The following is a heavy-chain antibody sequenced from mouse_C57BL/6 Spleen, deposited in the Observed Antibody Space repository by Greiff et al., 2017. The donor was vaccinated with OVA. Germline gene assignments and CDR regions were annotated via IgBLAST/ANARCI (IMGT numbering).Heavy chain of an antibody. CDR2: INPSNGGT. J-gene: IGHJ3*01. CDR1: GYTFTSYW. V-gene: IGHV1-53*01. Sequence: VQLVESGTELVKPGASVKLSCKASGYTFTSYWMHWVKQRPGQGLEWIGNINPSNGGTNYNEKFKSKATLTVDKSSSTAYMQLSSLTSEDSAVYYCAREVARERFAYWGQGTLVTVSA. CDR3: AREVARERFAY. D-gene: IGHD1-1*02.